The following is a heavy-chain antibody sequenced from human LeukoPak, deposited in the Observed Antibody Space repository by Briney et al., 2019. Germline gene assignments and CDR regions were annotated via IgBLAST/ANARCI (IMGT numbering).Heavy chain of an antibody. J-gene: IGHJ3*02. Sequence: PGGSLRLSCAASGFTVSSNYMSWVRQAPGKGLEWVSVIYSGGSTYYADSVKGRFTISRHNSKNTLYLQMNSLRAEDTAVYYCARGYGDYVWDAFDIWGQGTMVTVSS. V-gene: IGHV3-53*04. D-gene: IGHD4-17*01. CDR1: GFTVSSNY. CDR2: IYSGGST. CDR3: ARGYGDYVWDAFDI.